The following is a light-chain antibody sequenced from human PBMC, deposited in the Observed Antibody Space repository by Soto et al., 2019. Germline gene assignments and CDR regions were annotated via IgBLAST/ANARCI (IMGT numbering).Light chain of an antibody. V-gene: IGKV1-8*01. CDR3: QQYYSYPRT. CDR1: QGISSY. Sequence: AIRMTQSPSSLSASTGDRVTMACVASQGISSYLAWYQQKPGKAPKLLIYAASTLQSGVPSRFGGSGSGTDFTLTISCLQSEDFATYYCQQYYSYPRTFGQGTKVDIK. J-gene: IGKJ1*01. CDR2: AAS.